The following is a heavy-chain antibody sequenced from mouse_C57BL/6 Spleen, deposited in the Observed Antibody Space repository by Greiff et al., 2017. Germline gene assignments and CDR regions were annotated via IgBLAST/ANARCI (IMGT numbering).Heavy chain of an antibody. V-gene: IGHV2-9-1*01. D-gene: IGHD1-1*01. J-gene: IGHJ4*01. Sequence: VKVVESGPGLVAPSQSLSITCTVSGFSLTSYAISWVRQPPGKGLEWLGVIWTGGGTNYNSALKSRLSISKDNSKSQVFLKMNSLQTDDTARYYCARGITTVVGDAMDYWGQGTSVTVSS. CDR3: ARGITTVVGDAMDY. CDR2: IWTGGGT. CDR1: GFSLTSYA.